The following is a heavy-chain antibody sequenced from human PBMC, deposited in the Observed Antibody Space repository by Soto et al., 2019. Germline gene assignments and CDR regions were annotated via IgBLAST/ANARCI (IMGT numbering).Heavy chain of an antibody. CDR3: ARGTIVVVPAANVWFDP. V-gene: IGHV1-2*04. CDR1: GYTFTGYY. CDR2: INPNSGGT. D-gene: IGHD2-2*01. Sequence: ASVKVSCKASGYTFTGYYMHWVRQAPGQGLEWMGWINPNSGGTNYAQKFQGWVTMTRDTSISTAYMELSRLRSDDTAVYYCARGTIVVVPAANVWFDPWGQGTLVTVSS. J-gene: IGHJ5*02.